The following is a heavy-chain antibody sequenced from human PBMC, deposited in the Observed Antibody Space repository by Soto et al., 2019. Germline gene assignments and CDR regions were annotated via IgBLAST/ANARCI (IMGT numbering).Heavy chain of an antibody. D-gene: IGHD1-26*01. V-gene: IGHV3-23*01. CDR3: AKVSLGALTFTDYYYYGLDV. J-gene: IGHJ6*02. CDR1: GFTFSTYA. Sequence: GGSLRLSCAASGFTFSTYAMNWVRQAPGKGLEWVSAISGGGGSTYYADSVKGRVTISRDNSKNTLYLQMNSLRAEDTAVYYCAKVSLGALTFTDYYYYGLDVWGQGTTVTVSS. CDR2: ISGGGGST.